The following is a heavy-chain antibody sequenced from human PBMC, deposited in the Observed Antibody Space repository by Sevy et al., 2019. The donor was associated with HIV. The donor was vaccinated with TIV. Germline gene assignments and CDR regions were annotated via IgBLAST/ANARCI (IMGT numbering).Heavy chain of an antibody. CDR2: ISGSGGSGTKT. V-gene: IGHV3-23*01. D-gene: IGHD3-22*01. J-gene: IGHJ4*02. CDR3: ARKYDSSGYFDY. Sequence: GGSLRLSCAASGFTFSNYAMNWVRQAPGKGLEWVSGISGSGGSGTKTNYADSVKGRSTISADNSKNSLFLQLNSLKAEDTALYYCARKYDSSGYFDYWGQGTLVTVSS. CDR1: GFTFSNYA.